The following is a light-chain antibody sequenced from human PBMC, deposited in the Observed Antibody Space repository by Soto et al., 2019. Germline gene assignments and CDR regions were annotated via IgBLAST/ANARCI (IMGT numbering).Light chain of an antibody. V-gene: IGLV2-14*01. CDR3: SSYTNSSTFVG. Sequence: SALPQPASVSGSPGQSITISCTGTSRDVGGYNYVSCYQQHPGKAPKLMIYEVSNRPSGVSNRFSGSKSGNTSSLTISGLQAEDEADYYCSSYTNSSTFVGFGGWTKLTVL. CDR1: SRDVGGYNY. J-gene: IGLJ2*01. CDR2: EVS.